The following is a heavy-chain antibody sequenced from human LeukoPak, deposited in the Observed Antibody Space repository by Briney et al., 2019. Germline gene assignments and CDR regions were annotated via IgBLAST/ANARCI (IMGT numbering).Heavy chain of an antibody. J-gene: IGHJ4*02. V-gene: IGHV3-7*01. CDR1: GFTFSSYW. D-gene: IGHD3-22*01. CDR3: AKASYDSSGYYYAVGY. CDR2: IKQDGSEK. Sequence: GALRLSCAASGFTFSSYWMSWVRQAPGKGLEWVANIKQDGSEKYYVDSVKGRFTISRDNAKNSLYLQMNSLRAEDTAVYYCAKASYDSSGYYYAVGYWGQGTLVTVSS.